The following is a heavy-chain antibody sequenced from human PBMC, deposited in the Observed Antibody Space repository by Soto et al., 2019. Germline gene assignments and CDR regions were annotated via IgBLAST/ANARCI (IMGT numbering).Heavy chain of an antibody. D-gene: IGHD3-10*01. Sequence: SLTCTVSGDSIRSGGYYWSWIRQHPGKGLEWIGYIYYTGNTYYNPSLKSRLTISLDTSKNQFSLNLRSVTAADKAVYYCARGITSQFSWFDPWGQGTLVTVSS. CDR2: IYYTGNT. V-gene: IGHV4-31*03. CDR3: ARGITSQFSWFDP. J-gene: IGHJ5*02. CDR1: GDSIRSGGYY.